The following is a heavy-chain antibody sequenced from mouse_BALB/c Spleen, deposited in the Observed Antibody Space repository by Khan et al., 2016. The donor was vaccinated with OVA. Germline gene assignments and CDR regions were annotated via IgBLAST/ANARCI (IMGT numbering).Heavy chain of an antibody. CDR1: GYSITSEYT. CDR3: ARKDYYDYDPFTY. Sequence: EVQLQESGPGLVKPSQSLSLTCTVTGYSITSEYTWNWIRQFPGNKLEWMGFISYSGNTRYNPSLKSRISITRDTSKNQFFLQLNSVTSEDTATYDSARKDYYDYDPFTYWGQGTLVTVSA. D-gene: IGHD2-4*01. CDR2: ISYSGNT. J-gene: IGHJ3*01. V-gene: IGHV3-2*02.